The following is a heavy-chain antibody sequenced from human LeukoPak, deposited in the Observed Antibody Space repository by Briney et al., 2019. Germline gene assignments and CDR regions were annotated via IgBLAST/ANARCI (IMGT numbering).Heavy chain of an antibody. CDR3: AREGTSGGLNWLDP. J-gene: IGHJ5*02. D-gene: IGHD3-10*01. V-gene: IGHV4-59*12. Sequence: SETLSLTCTVSGGSISSYYWSGIRQPPGKGLEWIGYIYYSGSTDYNPSLKSRVTISVDTSKNQFSLRLSSVNAADTAVYFCAREGTSGGLNWLDPWGQGTLVTVSS. CDR1: GGSISSYY. CDR2: IYYSGST.